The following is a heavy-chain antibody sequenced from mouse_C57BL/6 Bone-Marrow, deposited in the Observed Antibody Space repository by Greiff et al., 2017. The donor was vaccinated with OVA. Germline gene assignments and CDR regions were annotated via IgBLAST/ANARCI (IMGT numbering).Heavy chain of an antibody. Sequence: VQLQQPGAELVMPGASVKLSCKASGYTFTSYWMHWVKQRPGQGLECIGEIDPSDSYTNYNQKFKGKSTLTVDKSSSTAYMQLSSLTSEDSAVYYCASLPYGNPYYYAMDYWGQGTSVTVSS. D-gene: IGHD2-1*01. CDR1: GYTFTSYW. CDR2: IDPSDSYT. CDR3: ASLPYGNPYYYAMDY. J-gene: IGHJ4*01. V-gene: IGHV1-69*01.